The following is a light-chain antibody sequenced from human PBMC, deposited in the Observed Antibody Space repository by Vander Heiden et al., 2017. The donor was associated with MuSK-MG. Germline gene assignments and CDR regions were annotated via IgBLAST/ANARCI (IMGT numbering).Light chain of an antibody. J-gene: IGKJ1*01. CDR1: QDISNY. CDR3: QKYDNPPWT. V-gene: IGKV1-33*01. Sequence: DIQMTQSPSSLSASVGDRVTITCQASQDISNYLTWYQQKPGKVPKLLIYDASNLETGVPSRFSGSGSGTDFTLTISSLQPEDIATYYCQKYDNPPWTFGPGTKVDIK. CDR2: DAS.